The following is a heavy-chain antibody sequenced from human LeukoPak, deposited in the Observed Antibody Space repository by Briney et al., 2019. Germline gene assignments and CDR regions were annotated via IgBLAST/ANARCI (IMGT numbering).Heavy chain of an antibody. J-gene: IGHJ4*02. D-gene: IGHD2-15*01. CDR3: RVEIGYCSGGSCLFDY. V-gene: IGHV3-43*02. Sequence: PGGALRLSCAASGFTFDDYAMHWVRQAPGKGLEWVSLISGDGGSTYYADSVKGRFTISRDNSKNSLYLQMNSLRTEDTALYYCRVEIGYCSGGSCLFDYWGQGTLVTVSS. CDR1: GFTFDDYA. CDR2: ISGDGGST.